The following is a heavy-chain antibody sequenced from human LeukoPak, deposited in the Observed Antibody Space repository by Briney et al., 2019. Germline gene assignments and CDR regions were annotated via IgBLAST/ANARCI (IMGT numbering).Heavy chain of an antibody. CDR1: GGTFSSYA. CDR3: ARGLNYYDSSGYYYDRDGFD. CDR2: IIPIFGTA. D-gene: IGHD3-22*01. Sequence: SVKVSCKASGGTFSSYAISWVRQAPGLGLEWMGRIIPIFGTANYAQKFQGRVTITTDESTSTAYMELSSLRSEDTAVYYCARGLNYYDSSGYYYDRDGFDWGQGTLVTVSS. J-gene: IGHJ4*02. V-gene: IGHV1-69*05.